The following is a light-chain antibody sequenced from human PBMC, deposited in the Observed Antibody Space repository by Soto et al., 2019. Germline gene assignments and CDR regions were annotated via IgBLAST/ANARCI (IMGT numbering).Light chain of an antibody. J-gene: IGLJ1*01. V-gene: IGLV2-14*01. Sequence: QSALTQPPSVSGSPGQSITISCTGTSSDVGGYNYVSWYQHHPGKAPKLMIYQVNYRPSGVSNRFSGSKSGNTASLTISGLQAEDEDEYYCSSYTSSSTPAYVFGTGTKVTVL. CDR1: SSDVGGYNY. CDR3: SSYTSSSTPAYV. CDR2: QVN.